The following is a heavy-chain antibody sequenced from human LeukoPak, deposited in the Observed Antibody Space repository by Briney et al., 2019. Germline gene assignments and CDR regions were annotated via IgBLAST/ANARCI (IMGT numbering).Heavy chain of an antibody. V-gene: IGHV3-23*01. CDR3: AKPEGRRVVPAAIYPDEYYYGMDV. Sequence: LPGGSLRLSCAASGFTFSTYAMSWVRQAPGKGLEWVSAISGSGGSTYYADSVKGRFTISRDNSKNTLYLQMNSLRAEDTAVYYCAKPEGRRVVPAAIYPDEYYYGMDVWGQGTTVTVSS. J-gene: IGHJ6*02. D-gene: IGHD2-2*01. CDR2: ISGSGGST. CDR1: GFTFSTYA.